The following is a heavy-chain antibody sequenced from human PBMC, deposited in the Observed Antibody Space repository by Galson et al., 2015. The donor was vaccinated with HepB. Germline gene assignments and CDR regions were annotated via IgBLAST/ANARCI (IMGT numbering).Heavy chain of an antibody. CDR3: ARVRGSGRLDY. CDR2: ISGSSSAI. J-gene: IGHJ4*02. CDR1: GFTFSTYT. V-gene: IGHV3-48*01. Sequence: SLRLSCAASGFTFSTYTMNWVRQAPGKGLEWVSYISGSSSAIYCADSVKGRFTISRDNAKNSLYLQMNSLRVEDTAVYYCARVRGSGRLDYWGQGTLVTVSS. D-gene: IGHD3-10*01.